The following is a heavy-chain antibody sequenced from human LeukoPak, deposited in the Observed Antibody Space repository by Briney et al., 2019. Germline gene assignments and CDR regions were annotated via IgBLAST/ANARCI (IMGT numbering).Heavy chain of an antibody. CDR2: ISYDGSNK. J-gene: IGHJ4*02. CDR1: GFTFSSYG. V-gene: IGHV3-30*18. Sequence: GGSLRLSCAASGFTFSSYGMHWVRQAPGKGLEWVAVISYDGSNKYYADSVKGRFTISRDNSKNTLFLQMNSLRAEDTAVYYCAKDGGLWVSAHWGDSWGRGTLVTVSS. CDR3: AKDGGLWVSAHWGDS. D-gene: IGHD7-27*01.